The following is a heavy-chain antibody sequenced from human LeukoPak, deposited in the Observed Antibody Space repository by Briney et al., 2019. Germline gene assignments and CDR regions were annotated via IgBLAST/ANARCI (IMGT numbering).Heavy chain of an antibody. Sequence: SGTLSLTCAVSGGSISSSNWWSWVRQPPGKGLEWIGEIYHSGSTNYNPSLKSRVTISVDKSKNQFSLKLSSVTAADTAVYYCARLRYYSESNANNRFDYWGQGTLVTVSS. CDR3: ARLRYYSESNANNRFDY. CDR2: IYHSGST. J-gene: IGHJ4*02. D-gene: IGHD3-22*01. CDR1: GGSISSSNW. V-gene: IGHV4-4*02.